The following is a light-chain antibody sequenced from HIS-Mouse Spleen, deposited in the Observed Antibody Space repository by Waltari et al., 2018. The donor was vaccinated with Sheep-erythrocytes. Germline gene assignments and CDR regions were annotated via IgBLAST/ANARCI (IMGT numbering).Light chain of an antibody. CDR3: CSYAGSSTPWV. CDR2: AGS. CDR1: SSDVGSYNL. J-gene: IGLJ3*02. V-gene: IGLV2-23*01. Sequence: QSALTQPASVSGSPGQSITISCTGTSSDVGSYNLVSWYQQHPGKAPKLIIYAGSKRASGVSNRFSGSKAGNTASLTISGLQAEGEADYYCCSYAGSSTPWVFGGGTKLTVL.